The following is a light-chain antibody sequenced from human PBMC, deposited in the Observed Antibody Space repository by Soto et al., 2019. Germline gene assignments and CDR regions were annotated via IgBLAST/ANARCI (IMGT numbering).Light chain of an antibody. CDR3: QQRSNWPPYT. V-gene: IGKV3-11*01. J-gene: IGKJ2*01. Sequence: EIVLTQSPATLSLSPGERATLSCRASQSVSSYLAWHQQKPGQAPRLLIYDASNRATAIPARFSGSGSRTDFTLTISSLEPEDFAVYYCQQRSNWPPYTFGQGTKLEIK. CDR2: DAS. CDR1: QSVSSY.